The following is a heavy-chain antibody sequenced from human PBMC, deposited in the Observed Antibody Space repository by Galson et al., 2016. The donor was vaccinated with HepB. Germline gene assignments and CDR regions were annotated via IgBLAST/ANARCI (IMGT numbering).Heavy chain of an antibody. CDR2: IWYDGSNK. D-gene: IGHD3-3*01. Sequence: SLRLSCAASGVTFSNYGMHWVRQAPGKGLEWVALIWYDGSNKYYGDSVKGRFTISRDNSKNTLYLQMNSLRAEDTAVYYRARGKRYYDFWSGHEHDYWGQGTLVTVSS. CDR1: GVTFSNYG. V-gene: IGHV3-33*01. J-gene: IGHJ4*02. CDR3: ARGKRYYDFWSGHEHDY.